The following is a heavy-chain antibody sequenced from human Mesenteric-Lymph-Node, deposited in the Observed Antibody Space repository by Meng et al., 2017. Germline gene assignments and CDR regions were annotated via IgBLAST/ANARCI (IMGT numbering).Heavy chain of an antibody. D-gene: IGHD1-7*01. CDR1: GFTFSDYY. CDR3: ARDAGTTGFDS. J-gene: IGHJ4*02. CDR2: ISSSGSTI. V-gene: IGHV3-11*01. Sequence: GESLKISCAASGFTFSDYYMSWIRQAPGKGLEWVSYISSSGSTIYYADSVKGRFTISRDNAKNSLYLQMNSLRAEDTAVYYCARDAGTTGFDSWGQGTLVTVSS.